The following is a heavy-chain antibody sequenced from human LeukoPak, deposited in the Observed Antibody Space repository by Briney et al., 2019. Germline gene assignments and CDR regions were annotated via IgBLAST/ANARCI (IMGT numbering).Heavy chain of an antibody. D-gene: IGHD6-19*01. Sequence: GGSLRLSCAASGLTVTNAWMHWVRQAPGKGLEWVANIKQDESEIYYVDSVKGRFTISRDNAENSLYLQMNSLRAEDTAVYYCARDIGAWSAYWGQGTLVTVSS. J-gene: IGHJ4*02. CDR2: IKQDESEI. CDR1: GLTVTNAW. CDR3: ARDIGAWSAY. V-gene: IGHV3-7*01.